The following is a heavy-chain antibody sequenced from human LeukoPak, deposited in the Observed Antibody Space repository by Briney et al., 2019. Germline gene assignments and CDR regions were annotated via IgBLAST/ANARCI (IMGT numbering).Heavy chain of an antibody. Sequence: SETPSLTCTVSGDSITGYYWSWIRQPPGKGLEWIGYIYYSGSTNYNPSLKSRVTISVDTSKNQFSLKLSSVTAADTAVYYCARQMVRHFDYWGQGTLVTVSS. J-gene: IGHJ4*02. CDR1: GDSITGYY. D-gene: IGHD3-10*01. CDR2: IYYSGST. CDR3: ARQMVRHFDY. V-gene: IGHV4-59*08.